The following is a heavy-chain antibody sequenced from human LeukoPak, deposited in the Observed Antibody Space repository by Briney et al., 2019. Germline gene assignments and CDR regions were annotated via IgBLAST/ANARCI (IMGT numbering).Heavy chain of an antibody. V-gene: IGHV3-7*04. Sequence: GGSLRLSXAVSGFTFSNFWMSWVRQAPGRGLEWVANIQPEGNEKYHVESVKGRFTISRDNTKNLLFLQMNGLRVEDTAVYYCARGDDFSGDHWGQGTLVTVSS. CDR3: ARGDDFSGDH. CDR1: GFTFSNFW. CDR2: IQPEGNEK. D-gene: IGHD1-1*01. J-gene: IGHJ4*02.